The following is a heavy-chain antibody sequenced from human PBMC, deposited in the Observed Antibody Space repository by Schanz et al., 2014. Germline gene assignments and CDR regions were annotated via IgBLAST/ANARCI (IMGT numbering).Heavy chain of an antibody. D-gene: IGHD5-18*01. Sequence: QVQLVQSEAEVKKPGSSVKVSCKASGGTFSSYTISWVRQAPGQGLEWMGRIIPILGIANYAQNFQGRVTITADKSTSTAYMELSSLRSEDTAVYYCARGPAQGYSYGHNIGAYYYGMDVWGQGTLVTVSS. J-gene: IGHJ6*02. V-gene: IGHV1-69*02. CDR3: ARGPAQGYSYGHNIGAYYYGMDV. CDR2: IIPILGIA. CDR1: GGTFSSYT.